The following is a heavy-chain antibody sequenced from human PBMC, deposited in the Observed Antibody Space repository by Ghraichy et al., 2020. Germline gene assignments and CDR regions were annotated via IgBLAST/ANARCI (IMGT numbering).Heavy chain of an antibody. CDR1: GFSFSTYW. V-gene: IGHV3-7*04. CDR2: IKQDGSER. J-gene: IGHJ3*01. Sequence: GVLNISCAASGFSFSTYWMSWVRQAPGKGLEWVANIKQDGSERYYVDSVKGRFTISRDDARNSLYLQMNSLRTEDAAVYYCARGRGVFDFWGQGTLVTVSS. D-gene: IGHD2-8*01. CDR3: ARGRGVFDF.